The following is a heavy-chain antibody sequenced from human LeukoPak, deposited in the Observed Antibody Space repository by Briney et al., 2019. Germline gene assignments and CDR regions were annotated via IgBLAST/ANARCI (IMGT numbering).Heavy chain of an antibody. CDR2: ISAYNGNT. D-gene: IGHD5-18*01. CDR1: GYTFTSYG. CDR3: ARDGDAAYGQRPPDLNFDY. Sequence: GASVKVSCKASGYTFTSYGISWVRQAPGQGLEWMGWISAYNGNTDYAQKLQGRVTMTTDTSTSTAYMELRSLRSDDTAVYYCARDGDAAYGQRPPDLNFDYWGQGTLVTVSS. J-gene: IGHJ4*02. V-gene: IGHV1-18*01.